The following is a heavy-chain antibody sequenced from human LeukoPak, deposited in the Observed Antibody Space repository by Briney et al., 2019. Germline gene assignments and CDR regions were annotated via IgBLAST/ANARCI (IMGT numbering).Heavy chain of an antibody. D-gene: IGHD6-19*01. CDR2: INPNSDGT. CDR1: GYTFSDFF. J-gene: IGHJ4*02. CDR3: ARGTEESSGWDLTY. Sequence: GASVKVSCKASGYTFSDFFMHWVRQAPGQGLEWMGWINPNSDGTSYGQKFQGGVTMTTDMSNSTAYMELRGLRSDDTATYYCARGTEESSGWDLTYWGQGTLVTVSS. V-gene: IGHV1-2*02.